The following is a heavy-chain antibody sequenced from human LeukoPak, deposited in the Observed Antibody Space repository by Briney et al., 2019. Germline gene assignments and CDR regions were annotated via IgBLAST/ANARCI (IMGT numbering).Heavy chain of an antibody. V-gene: IGHV3-30*02. J-gene: IGHJ4*02. CDR3: AREGLQQDNDY. Sequence: PGGSLRLSCTASGFPFSSYGMHWVRQAPGKGLEWVAIIRYDGNKKYYADSVKGRFTISRDNSKNTLDLQMNSLRSEDTAVYYCAREGLQQDNDYWGQGTLVTVSS. D-gene: IGHD5-24*01. CDR1: GFPFSSYG. CDR2: IRYDGNKK.